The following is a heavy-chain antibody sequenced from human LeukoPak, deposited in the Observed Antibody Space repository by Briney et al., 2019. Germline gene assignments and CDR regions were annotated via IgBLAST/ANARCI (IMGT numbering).Heavy chain of an antibody. J-gene: IGHJ2*01. CDR3: ARERGGPSSGSRGYFDL. Sequence: ASVKVSCKASGYTFTSYAMHWVRQAPGRRLEWMGWINAGNGNTKYSQKFQGRVTITRDASASTAYMELSSLRSEDTAVYYCARERGGPSSGSRGYFDLWGRGTLVTVSS. V-gene: IGHV1-3*01. D-gene: IGHD3-10*01. CDR1: GYTFTSYA. CDR2: INAGNGNT.